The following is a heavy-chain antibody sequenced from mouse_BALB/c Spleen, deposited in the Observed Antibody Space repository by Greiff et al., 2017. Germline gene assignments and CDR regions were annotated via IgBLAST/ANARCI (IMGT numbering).Heavy chain of an antibody. CDR1: GFAFSSYD. D-gene: IGHD3-1*01. V-gene: IGHV5-12-1*01. J-gene: IGHJ4*01. Sequence: DVKLVESGGGLVKPGGSLKLSCAASGFAFSSYDMSWVRQTPEKRLEWVAYISSGGGSTYYPDTVKGRFTISRDNAKNTLYLQMSSLKSEDTAMYYCARQGLVYAMDYWGQGTSVTVSS. CDR3: ARQGLVYAMDY. CDR2: ISSGGGST.